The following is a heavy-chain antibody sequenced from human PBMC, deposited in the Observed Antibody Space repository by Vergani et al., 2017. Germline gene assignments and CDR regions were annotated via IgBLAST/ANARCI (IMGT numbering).Heavy chain of an antibody. CDR1: GFTFSSYA. Sequence: QVQLVESGGGVVQPGRSLRLSCAASGFTFSSYAMHWVRQAPGKGLEWVAVISYDGSNKYYADSVKGRFTISRDNSKNTLYLQMNSLRAEDTAVYYCAREPPEDFGELLYPSPYGMDVWGQGTTVTVSS. V-gene: IGHV3-30*01. J-gene: IGHJ6*02. CDR2: ISYDGSNK. CDR3: AREPPEDFGELLYPSPYGMDV. D-gene: IGHD3-10*01.